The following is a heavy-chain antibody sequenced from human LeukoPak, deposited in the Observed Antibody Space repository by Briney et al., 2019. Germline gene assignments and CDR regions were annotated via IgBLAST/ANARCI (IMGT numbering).Heavy chain of an antibody. CDR1: RFTLSTYW. CDR2: IKQDGSQE. D-gene: IGHD2-2*01. CDR3: ATPFRYQRSYYYGMDV. J-gene: IGHJ6*02. V-gene: IGHV3-7*03. Sequence: GGSLRLSCAASRFTLSTYWMSWVRQAPGKGLEWVAHIKQDGSQEYYVDSVKGRFTISRDSAKNSLYLQMNSLRAEDTAVYYCATPFRYQRSYYYGMDVWGQGTTVTVSS.